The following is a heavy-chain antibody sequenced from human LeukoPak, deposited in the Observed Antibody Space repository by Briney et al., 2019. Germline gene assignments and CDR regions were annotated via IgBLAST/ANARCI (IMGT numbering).Heavy chain of an antibody. CDR2: INPNTGGT. V-gene: IGHV1-2*02. D-gene: IGHD3-9*01. CDR1: GYSFTGYY. J-gene: IGHJ5*02. Sequence: ASVKVSCKASGYSFTGYYMHWVRQAPGQGLEWMGWINPNTGGTRYAQKFQGRVTMTRDTSISTAYMELSRLKFDDTAVYYCARVSTSGYRDWLDPWGQGTLVTVSS. CDR3: ARVSTSGYRDWLDP.